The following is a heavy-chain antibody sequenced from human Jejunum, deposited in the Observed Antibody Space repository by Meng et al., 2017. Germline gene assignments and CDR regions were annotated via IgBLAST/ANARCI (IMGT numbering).Heavy chain of an antibody. D-gene: IGHD2-8*01. CDR1: AFTLSRYW. Sequence: GGSLRLSCAASAFTLSRYWMGWVRQAPGKGLEWVGRITGESNRYATAYAASVKGRFTISRDDSKNTAFLQMNSLKTEDTALYYCTVYTTGHIWGQGTMVTVSS. CDR2: ITGESNRYAT. V-gene: IGHV3-73*01. CDR3: TVYTTGHI. J-gene: IGHJ3*02.